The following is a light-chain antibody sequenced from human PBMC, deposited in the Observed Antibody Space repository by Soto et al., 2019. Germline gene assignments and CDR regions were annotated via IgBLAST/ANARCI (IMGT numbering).Light chain of an antibody. J-gene: IGKJ2*01. V-gene: IGKV3-11*01. CDR1: QSVSSY. CDR3: QQRSNWPYT. Sequence: EIVLTQSPATLSLSPGERATLSCRASQSVSSYLAWYQQKPGQAPRLLIYDASNRATGIPARFSGSGSGTDFTITISSREPEDFAVYYCQQRSNWPYTFGQGTKLEIK. CDR2: DAS.